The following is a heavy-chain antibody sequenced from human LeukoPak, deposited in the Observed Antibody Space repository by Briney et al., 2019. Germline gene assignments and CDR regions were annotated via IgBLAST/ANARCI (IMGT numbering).Heavy chain of an antibody. CDR3: ARDHYDYVWGSYRYLFDY. Sequence: ASVKVSCKAAGYSFTSYYMHWVRQAPGQGPEWMGIINPSGGSTSYAQKFQGRVTMTTGTSTSTAYMELMSLRSDDTAVYYCARDHYDYVWGSYRYLFDYWGQGTLVTVSS. CDR2: INPSGGST. CDR1: GYSFTSYY. V-gene: IGHV1-46*01. D-gene: IGHD3-16*02. J-gene: IGHJ4*02.